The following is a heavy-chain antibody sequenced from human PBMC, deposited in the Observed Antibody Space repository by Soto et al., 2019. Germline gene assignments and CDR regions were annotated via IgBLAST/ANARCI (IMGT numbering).Heavy chain of an antibody. D-gene: IGHD2-15*01. Sequence: PGGSLRLSCAASGFTFSNYAMSWVRQAPGKGLEWVSGISGSGGTTYDADSVKGRFTISRDNSKNTLYLQMNSLRVEDTAVYYCAKLQDIVVVIASTRGVGLDYWGQGTLVTVSS. V-gene: IGHV3-23*01. CDR1: GFTFSNYA. J-gene: IGHJ4*02. CDR2: ISGSGGTT. CDR3: AKLQDIVVVIASTRGVGLDY.